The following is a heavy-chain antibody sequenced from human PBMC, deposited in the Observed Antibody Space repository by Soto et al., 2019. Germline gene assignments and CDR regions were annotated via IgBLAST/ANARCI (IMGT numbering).Heavy chain of an antibody. CDR2: ILYDGSNK. J-gene: IGHJ6*02. CDR1: GFTFSSYG. CDR3: ARDKGRLKSFDLWSGYYYYGMDV. D-gene: IGHD3-3*01. V-gene: IGHV3-33*01. Sequence: GGSLRLSCAASGFTFSSYGMHWVRQAPGKGLEWVAVILYDGSNKYYADSVKGRFTISRDNSKNTLYLQMNSLRAEDTAVYYCARDKGRLKSFDLWSGYYYYGMDVWGQGTTVTVSS.